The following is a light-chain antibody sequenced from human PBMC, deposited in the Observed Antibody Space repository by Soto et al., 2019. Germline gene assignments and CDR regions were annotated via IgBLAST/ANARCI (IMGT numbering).Light chain of an antibody. V-gene: IGKV3-20*01. Sequence: TRTPHTLSLSPGEGAPLSSRASESVTSDSLAWYQQKPGQSPRLLMSGASSRATGVPEWFSGSGCGTEFILLIIGRLHDDFAVYYCQQQCNACWTFGQGAKVDIK. CDR2: GAS. CDR3: QQQCNACWT. CDR1: ESVTSDS. J-gene: IGKJ1*01.